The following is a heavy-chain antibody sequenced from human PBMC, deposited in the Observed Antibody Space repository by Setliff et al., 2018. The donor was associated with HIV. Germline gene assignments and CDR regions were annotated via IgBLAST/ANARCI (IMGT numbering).Heavy chain of an antibody. D-gene: IGHD3-3*01. J-gene: IGHJ4*02. Sequence: PGEPLKISCAASGFTLSSNCMTWVRQAPGKGLVWVPRINRDGSSISYADSVKGRFTIYRDNSKNTLYLQMNSLRAEDTAVYYCARGGFGVVIIERLGVDYWGQGTKVTVSS. CDR1: GFTLSSNC. CDR3: ARGGFGVVIIERLGVDY. CDR2: INRDGSSI. V-gene: IGHV3-74*01.